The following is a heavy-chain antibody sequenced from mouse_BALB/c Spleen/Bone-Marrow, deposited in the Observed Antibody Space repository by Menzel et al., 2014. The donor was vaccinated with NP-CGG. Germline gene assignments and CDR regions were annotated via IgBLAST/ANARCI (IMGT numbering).Heavy chain of an antibody. J-gene: IGHJ4*01. CDR1: GYEFSDSW. Sequence: QVQLQQSGPELVRPGASVKISCIASGYEFSDSWMNWVKQRPGQGLEWIGRIYPGDGDSIYNGKFKGKATLTSDKFSSTAYMQLSSLTSVDSAVYFCARSLSVVTPMDYWGQGTSVTVSS. CDR2: IYPGDGDS. CDR3: ARSLSVVTPMDY. V-gene: IGHV1-82*01. D-gene: IGHD1-1*01.